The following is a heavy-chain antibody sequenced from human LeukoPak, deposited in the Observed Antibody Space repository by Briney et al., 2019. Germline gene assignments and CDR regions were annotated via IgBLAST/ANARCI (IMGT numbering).Heavy chain of an antibody. D-gene: IGHD7-27*01. CDR1: GGSFSGYY. CDR2: MYHSGST. V-gene: IGHV4-59*01. Sequence: SETLSLTCAVYGGSFSGYYWSWIRQPPGKGLEWIGYMYHSGSTNYNPSLKSRVTISVDTSKNQLSLKLSSVTAADTAVYYCATLATGEPFDYWGQGTLVTVSS. CDR3: ATLATGEPFDY. J-gene: IGHJ4*02.